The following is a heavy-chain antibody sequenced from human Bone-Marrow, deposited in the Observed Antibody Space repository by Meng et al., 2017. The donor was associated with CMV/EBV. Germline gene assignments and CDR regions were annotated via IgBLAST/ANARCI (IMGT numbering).Heavy chain of an antibody. V-gene: IGHV4-61*01. CDR3: ASSSSSWFFDY. CDR1: GGSVSSGNYY. CDR2: VHYSGST. Sequence: SETLSLTCTVSGGSVSSGNYYRSWIRQSPGKGLECIGYVHYSGSTNYNPSLRSRATISVDTSKNQFSLKLRSVTAADTAVYYCASSSSSWFFDYWGQGTLVTVSS. D-gene: IGHD6-13*01. J-gene: IGHJ4*02.